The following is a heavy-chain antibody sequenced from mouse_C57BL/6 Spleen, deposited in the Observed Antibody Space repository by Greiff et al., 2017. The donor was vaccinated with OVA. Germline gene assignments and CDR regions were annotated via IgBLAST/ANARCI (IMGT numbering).Heavy chain of an antibody. CDR3: ARNWDYGLYWYFDV. Sequence: QVQLQQSGPGLVQPSQSLSITCTVSGFSLTSYGVHWVRQSPGKGLEWLGVIWSGGSTDYNAAFISRLSISKDNSKSQVFFKMNSLQADDTAIYYCARNWDYGLYWYFDVWGTGTTVTVSS. CDR2: IWSGGST. J-gene: IGHJ1*03. CDR1: GFSLTSYG. V-gene: IGHV2-2*01. D-gene: IGHD1-1*01.